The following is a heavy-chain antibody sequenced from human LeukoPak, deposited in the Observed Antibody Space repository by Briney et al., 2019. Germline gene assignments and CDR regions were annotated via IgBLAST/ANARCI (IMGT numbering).Heavy chain of an antibody. Sequence: TSETLSLTCTVSGYSISSGYYWGWIRQPPGKGLEWIGYIYYSGSTNYNPSLKSRVTISVDTSKNQFSLKLSSVTAADTAVYYCASTKFCGGDCYQALDYWGQGTLVTVSS. CDR1: GYSISSGYY. J-gene: IGHJ4*02. V-gene: IGHV4-61*01. CDR3: ASTKFCGGDCYQALDY. D-gene: IGHD2-21*02. CDR2: IYYSGST.